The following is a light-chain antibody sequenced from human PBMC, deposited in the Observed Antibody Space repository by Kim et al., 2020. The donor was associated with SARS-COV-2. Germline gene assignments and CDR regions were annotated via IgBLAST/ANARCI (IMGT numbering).Light chain of an antibody. V-gene: IGLV3-19*01. CDR2: GKN. CDR3: NSRDSSASRV. Sequence: SELTQDPAVSVALGQTVRITCQGDSLRSYYASWYQQKPGQAPVLVIYGKNNRPSGIPDRFSGSSSGNTASLTITGAQAEDEADYYCNSRDSSASRVFGTG. J-gene: IGLJ1*01. CDR1: SLRSYY.